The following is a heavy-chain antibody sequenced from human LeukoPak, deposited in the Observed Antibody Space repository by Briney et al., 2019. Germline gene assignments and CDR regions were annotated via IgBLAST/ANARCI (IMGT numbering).Heavy chain of an antibody. D-gene: IGHD3-22*01. Sequence: PSETLSLTCAVYGGSFSGYYWSWIRQPPGKGLEWIGEINHSGSTNYNPSLKSRVTISVDTSKNQFSLKLSSVTAADTAVYYCARVRPMIASYYYYGMDVWGQGTTVTVSS. CDR1: GGSFSGYY. CDR3: ARVRPMIASYYYYGMDV. CDR2: INHSGST. V-gene: IGHV4-34*01. J-gene: IGHJ6*02.